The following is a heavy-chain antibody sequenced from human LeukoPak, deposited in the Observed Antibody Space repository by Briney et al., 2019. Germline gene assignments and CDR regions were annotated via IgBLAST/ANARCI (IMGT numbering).Heavy chain of an antibody. CDR3: TTVPWRQLSTYYFDY. V-gene: IGHV3-15*01. CDR1: GFTFSNAW. D-gene: IGHD2-15*01. J-gene: IGHJ4*02. Sequence: GGSLRLSCAASGFTFSNAWMSWVRQAPGKGLEWVGRIKSKTDGGTTDYAAPVKGRFTNSRDDSKNTLYLQMNSLKTEDTAVYYCTTVPWRQLSTYYFDYWGQGTLVTVSS. CDR2: IKSKTDGGTT.